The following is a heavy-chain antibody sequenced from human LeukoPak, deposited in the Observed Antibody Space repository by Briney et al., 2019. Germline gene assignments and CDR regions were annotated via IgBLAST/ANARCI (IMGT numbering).Heavy chain of an antibody. CDR2: INPNSGGT. CDR1: GYTFTDYY. Sequence: GASVKVSCKASGYTFTDYYMHWVRQAPGQGLEWMGWINPNSGGTNYAQRFQGRVTMTTDTSTSTAYMELRSLRSDDTAVYYCARDYQRDQFIAAAGRSGFDPWGQGTLVTVSS. J-gene: IGHJ5*02. D-gene: IGHD6-13*01. CDR3: ARDYQRDQFIAAAGRSGFDP. V-gene: IGHV1-2*02.